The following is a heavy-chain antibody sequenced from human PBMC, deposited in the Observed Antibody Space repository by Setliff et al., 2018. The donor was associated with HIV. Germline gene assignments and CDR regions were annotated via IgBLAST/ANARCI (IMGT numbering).Heavy chain of an antibody. CDR3: ARIKVHAGGAFDI. Sequence: SGPTLVNPTQTLTLTCTFSGFSLSTSGMCVSWIRQPPGKALEWLARIDWDDDKYYSTSLQTRLTISKDTSKNQVFLTMTNMDPVDTATYYCARIKVHAGGAFDIWGQGTMVTVSS. CDR1: GFSLSTSGMC. J-gene: IGHJ3*02. CDR2: IDWDDDK. D-gene: IGHD3-16*01. V-gene: IGHV2-70*11.